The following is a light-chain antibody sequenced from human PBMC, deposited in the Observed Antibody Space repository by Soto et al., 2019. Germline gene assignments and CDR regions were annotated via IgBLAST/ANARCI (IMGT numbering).Light chain of an antibody. CDR1: QTIDTY. V-gene: IGKV1-39*01. CDR3: QQSYSTPT. J-gene: IGKJ1*01. Sequence: DIQMTQSPSTLSASVGDRVTVTCRASQTIDTYLNWYQQKEGTAPKLLIFAASRLQGGVPSRFSGSGSGTDFTLTISSLQAEDVATYYCQQSYSTPTFGQGTKVDIK. CDR2: AAS.